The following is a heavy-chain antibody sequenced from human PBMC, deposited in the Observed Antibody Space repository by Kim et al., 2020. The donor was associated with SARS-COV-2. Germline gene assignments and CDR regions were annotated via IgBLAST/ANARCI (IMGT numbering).Heavy chain of an antibody. CDR2: ISSSGNYK. J-gene: IGHJ4*02. Sequence: GGSLRLSCEVSGFTLSDHFMSWIRQVPGKGLEWVSHISSSGNYKNYAASVKGRFTVSRDNAKNSLYLQLNSLRAEDTALYFCARAVASTSKDYFFDYWGQGDLVTVSS. D-gene: IGHD2-2*01. CDR3: ARAVASTSKDYFFDY. V-gene: IGHV3-11*03. CDR1: GFTLSDHF.